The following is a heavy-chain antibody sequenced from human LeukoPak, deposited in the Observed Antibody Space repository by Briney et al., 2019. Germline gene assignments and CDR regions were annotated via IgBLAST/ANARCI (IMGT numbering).Heavy chain of an antibody. D-gene: IGHD3-3*01. CDR1: GGTFSSYA. CDR3: ARDPYYDFWSGLGGWFDP. V-gene: IGHV1-46*01. CDR2: INPSGGST. Sequence: ASVKVSCKASGGTFSSYAISWVRQAPGQGLEWMGTINPSGGSTSYAQKFQGRVTMTRDTSTSTVYMELSSLRSEDTAVYYCARDPYYDFWSGLGGWFDPWGQGTLVTVSS. J-gene: IGHJ5*02.